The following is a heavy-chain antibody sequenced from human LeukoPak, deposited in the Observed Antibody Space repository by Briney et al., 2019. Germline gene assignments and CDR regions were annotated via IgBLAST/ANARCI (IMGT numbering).Heavy chain of an antibody. CDR2: FDPEDGET. Sequence: ASVKVSCKGSGYTLAELSIHWVRQAPGKRLEWMGGFDPEDGETIYAQKLQGSITITEDTSTDTTYMELSSLRSEDTAVYYCATPTTVTTVQGFGEWGRGNLHTVSS. D-gene: IGHD4-11*01. CDR3: ATPTTVTTVQGFGE. V-gene: IGHV1-24*01. J-gene: IGHJ1*01. CDR1: GYTLAELS.